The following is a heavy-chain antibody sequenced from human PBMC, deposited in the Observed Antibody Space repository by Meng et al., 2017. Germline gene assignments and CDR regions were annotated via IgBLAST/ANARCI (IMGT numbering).Heavy chain of an antibody. J-gene: IGHJ4*02. CDR3: ARELAADGSG. D-gene: IGHD6-13*01. CDR2: IIPIFGTA. V-gene: IGHV1-69*13. Sequence: SVKVSCKASGGTFSSYAISWVRQAPGQGLEWMGGIIPIFGTANYAQKFQGRDKITADEYTSTNYMELSSLRSEDSAVYYCARELAADGSGWGQGTLVTVSS. CDR1: GGTFSSYA.